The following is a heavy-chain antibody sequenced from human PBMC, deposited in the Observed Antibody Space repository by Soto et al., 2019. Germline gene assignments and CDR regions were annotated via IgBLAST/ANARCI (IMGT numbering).Heavy chain of an antibody. V-gene: IGHV4-30-4*01. J-gene: IGHJ4*02. Sequence: QVQLQESGPGLVKPSQTLSLTCTVSGGSISSGDYYWSWIRQPPGKGLEWIGYIYYSGSTYYNPSLKSRATISADTSKNQFSLKLSSVTAADTAVYYCARVPRGTGDCYYWGQGTLVTVSS. CDR3: ARVPRGTGDCYY. D-gene: IGHD7-27*01. CDR2: IYYSGST. CDR1: GGSISSGDYY.